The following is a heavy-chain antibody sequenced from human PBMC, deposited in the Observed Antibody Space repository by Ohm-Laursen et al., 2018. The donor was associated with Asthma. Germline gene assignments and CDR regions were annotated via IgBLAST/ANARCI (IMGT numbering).Heavy chain of an antibody. J-gene: IGHJ4*02. Sequence: PSETLSLTCTVSGGSISSGGYYWSWIRQHPGKGLEWIGYIYYSGSTYYNPSLKSRVTISVDTSKNQFSLKLSSVTAADTAVYYCARVGLNGSYSFFDYWGQGTLVTVSS. CDR3: ARVGLNGSYSFFDY. D-gene: IGHD1-26*01. CDR1: GGSISSGGYY. V-gene: IGHV4-31*03. CDR2: IYYSGST.